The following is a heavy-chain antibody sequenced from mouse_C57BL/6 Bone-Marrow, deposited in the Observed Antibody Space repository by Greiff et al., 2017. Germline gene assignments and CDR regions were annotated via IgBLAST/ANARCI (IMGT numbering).Heavy chain of an antibody. V-gene: IGHV1-81*01. Sequence: QVQLKQSGAELARPGASVKLSCKASGYTFTSYGISWVKQRTGQGLEWIGEIYPRSGNTYYNEKFKGKATLTADKSSSTAYMEHRSLTSEDSAVYLCARPTNWDDMVDYGGQGTLSQSPQ. CDR3: ARPTNWDDMVDY. D-gene: IGHD4-1*01. CDR2: IYPRSGNT. J-gene: IGHJ2*01. CDR1: GYTFTSYG.